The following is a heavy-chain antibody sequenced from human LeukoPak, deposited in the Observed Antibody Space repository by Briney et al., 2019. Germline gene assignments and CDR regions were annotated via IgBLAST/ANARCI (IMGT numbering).Heavy chain of an antibody. CDR2: ISGSGGST. CDR1: GFTFSSYA. Sequence: GGSLRLSCAASGFTFSSYAMSWVRHAPGEGLEWVSAISGSGGSTYYADSVKGRFTISRDNSKNTLCLQMNSLRAEDTAVYYCAKSMVGTTNFDYWGQGTLVTVSS. V-gene: IGHV3-23*01. D-gene: IGHD1-26*01. CDR3: AKSMVGTTNFDY. J-gene: IGHJ4*02.